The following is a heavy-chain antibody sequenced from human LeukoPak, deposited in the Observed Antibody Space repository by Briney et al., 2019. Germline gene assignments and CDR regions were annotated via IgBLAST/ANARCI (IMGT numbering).Heavy chain of an antibody. J-gene: IGHJ6*03. CDR3: ARETSQKGAHYMDV. D-gene: IGHD3-16*01. CDR1: VGSISSYY. Sequence: SETLSLTCTVSVGSISSYYWSWIRQPPGKGLEWIGYIYYSGSTNYNPSLKSRVTISVDTSKNQFSLKLSSVTAADTAVYYCARETSQKGAHYMDVWGKGTTVTISS. V-gene: IGHV4-59*01. CDR2: IYYSGST.